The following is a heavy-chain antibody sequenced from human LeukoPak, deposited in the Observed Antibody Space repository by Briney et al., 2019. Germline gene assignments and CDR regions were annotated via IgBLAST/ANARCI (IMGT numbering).Heavy chain of an antibody. CDR1: GYTFTGYY. D-gene: IGHD3-3*01. CDR2: INPNSGGT. V-gene: IGHV1-2*02. J-gene: IGHJ4*02. CDR3: ARDPLFPYYFDY. Sequence: SVKVSCKASGYTFTGYYMHWVRQAPGQGLEWMGWINPNSGGTNYAQKFQGRVTMTRDTSISTAYMELSRLRSNDTAVYYCARDPLFPYYFDYWGQGTLVTVSS.